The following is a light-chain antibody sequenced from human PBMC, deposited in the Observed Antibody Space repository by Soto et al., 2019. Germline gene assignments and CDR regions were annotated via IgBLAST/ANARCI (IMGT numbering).Light chain of an antibody. Sequence: VLTQSLGTLSLYPGERATLSCRTSQSVSRSYLAWYQQKPGQAPRLLIYGASSRATGIPDRFSGSGSGTDFTLTISRLEPEDFAVYYCQQYGSSPFTFGQGTRLEIK. CDR3: QQYGSSPFT. J-gene: IGKJ5*01. CDR2: GAS. V-gene: IGKV3-20*01. CDR1: QSVSRSY.